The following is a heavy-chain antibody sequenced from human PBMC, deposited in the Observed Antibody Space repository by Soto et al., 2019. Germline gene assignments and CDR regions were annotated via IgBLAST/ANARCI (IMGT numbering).Heavy chain of an antibody. V-gene: IGHV4-39*01. D-gene: IGHD6-19*01. CDR1: GGSISSSSYY. Sequence: SVTLSLTCTGSGGSISSSSYYWGWISKPPGKGLEWIGSIYYSGSTYYNPSLKSRVTISVDTSKNQFSLKLSSVTAADTAVYYCARHGYPRIAVRYFDYWGQGTLVTVSS. CDR2: IYYSGST. J-gene: IGHJ4*02. CDR3: ARHGYPRIAVRYFDY.